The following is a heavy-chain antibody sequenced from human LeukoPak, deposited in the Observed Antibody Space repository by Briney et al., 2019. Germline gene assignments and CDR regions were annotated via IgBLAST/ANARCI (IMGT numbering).Heavy chain of an antibody. CDR2: IIPIFGTA. V-gene: IGHV1-69*13. D-gene: IGHD3-3*01. J-gene: IGHJ4*02. CDR3: ARDRVDYDFPGAIGKIHYFDY. CDR1: GGTFSSYA. Sequence: SVKVSCKASGGTFSSYAISWVRQAPGQGLEWMGGIIPIFGTANYAQKFQGRVTITADESTSTAYMELSSLRSEDTAVYYCARDRVDYDFPGAIGKIHYFDYWGQGTLVTVSS.